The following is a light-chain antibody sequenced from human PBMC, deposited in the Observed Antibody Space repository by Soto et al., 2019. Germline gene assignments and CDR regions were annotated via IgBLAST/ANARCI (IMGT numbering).Light chain of an antibody. CDR2: RIS. J-gene: IGLJ1*01. CDR1: TGAVTSGYY. Sequence: QAVVTREPSLTVSPGGTVTLTCACSTGAVTSGYYPNWFQQIPGQAPRAVIYRISNRHSWTPARFSGSLLGGKAALTLSAVQPEDEADYYCLLFYGGVHVFGNGTKLTVL. V-gene: IGLV7-43*01. CDR3: LLFYGGVHV.